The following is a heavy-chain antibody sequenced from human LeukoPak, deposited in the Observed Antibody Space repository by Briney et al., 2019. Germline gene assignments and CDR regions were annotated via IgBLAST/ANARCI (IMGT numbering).Heavy chain of an antibody. CDR2: ISSSSSYI. J-gene: IGHJ6*02. D-gene: IGHD2-2*01. Sequence: GGSLRLSCAPSGFTFSSYSMNWVRQAPGEGLEWVSSISSSSSYIYYADSVKGRFTISRDNAKNSLYLQMNSLRAEDTAVYYCASALLEYQLLGYYYGMDVWGQGPTVTVSS. CDR3: ASALLEYQLLGYYYGMDV. V-gene: IGHV3-21*01. CDR1: GFTFSSYS.